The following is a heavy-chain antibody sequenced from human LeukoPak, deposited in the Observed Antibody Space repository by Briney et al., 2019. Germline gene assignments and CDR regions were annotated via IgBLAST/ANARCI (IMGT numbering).Heavy chain of an antibody. Sequence: PGGSLRLSCAASGFTFSTYWMSWVRQAPGKGLEWVANINQDGSETYYVDSVKGRFTISRDNAKNSLYLQMNSLRAEDTALYYCARKVHDDAFDIWGQGTMVTVSS. J-gene: IGHJ3*02. CDR3: ARKVHDDAFDI. D-gene: IGHD3/OR15-3a*01. CDR1: GFTFSTYW. V-gene: IGHV3-7*03. CDR2: INQDGSET.